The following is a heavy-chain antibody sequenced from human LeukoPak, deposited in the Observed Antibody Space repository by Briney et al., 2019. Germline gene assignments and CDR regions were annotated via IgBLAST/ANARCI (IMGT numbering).Heavy chain of an antibody. J-gene: IGHJ3*02. CDR1: GYTFTGYY. Sequence: GASVKVSCKASGYTFTGYYMHWVRQAPGQGLEWMGWINPNSGGTNYAQKFQGRVTMTRDTSISTAYMELSRLGSDDTAVYYCARVQQLLSAFDIWGQGTMVTVSS. V-gene: IGHV1-2*02. CDR3: ARVQQLLSAFDI. CDR2: INPNSGGT. D-gene: IGHD1-1*01.